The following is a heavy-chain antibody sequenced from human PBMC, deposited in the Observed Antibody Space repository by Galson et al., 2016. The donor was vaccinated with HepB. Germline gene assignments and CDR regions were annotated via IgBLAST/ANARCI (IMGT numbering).Heavy chain of an antibody. J-gene: IGHJ4*02. Sequence: SLRLSCAVSGISLNNYWMHWVRQVPGKGLVWVARIDHEGRGTSYADSVRGRFTMSRDSAKSTVYLQMDRLRAEDTAVYYCGTVFEYWGQGSRVTVSS. CDR1: GISLNNYW. CDR3: GTVFEY. V-gene: IGHV3-74*01. CDR2: IDHEGRGT.